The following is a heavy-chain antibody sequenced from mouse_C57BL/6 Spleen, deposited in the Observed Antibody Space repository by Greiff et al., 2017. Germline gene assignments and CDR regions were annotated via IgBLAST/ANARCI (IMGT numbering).Heavy chain of an antibody. D-gene: IGHD1-1*01. Sequence: QVQLQQPGAELVKPGASVKLSCKASGYTFTSYWMHWVKQRPGQGLEWIGMILPNSGSTNYNEKFKSKATLTVEKSSSTAYMQLSSLTSEDSAVYYCAREFGGGSRYYFDYWGQGTTLTVSS. J-gene: IGHJ2*01. CDR1: GYTFTSYW. CDR2: ILPNSGST. V-gene: IGHV1-64*01. CDR3: AREFGGGSRYYFDY.